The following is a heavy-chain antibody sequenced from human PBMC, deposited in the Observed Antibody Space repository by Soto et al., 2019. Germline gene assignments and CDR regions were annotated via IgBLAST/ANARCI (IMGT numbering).Heavy chain of an antibody. CDR1: GFIFTDYG. D-gene: IGHD4-17*01. CDR2: ISNDGLNK. V-gene: IGHV3-30*03. CDR3: ARPRRDYYYYFGLDV. Sequence: ESGGGVVQPGGSLRLSCEASGFIFTDYGMHWVRQAPGKGLEWVAVISNDGLNKYYADSVKGRFTISRDVSKNTLYLQMNGLRGEDTAVYYCARPRRDYYYYFGLDVWGQGTTVTVSS. J-gene: IGHJ6*02.